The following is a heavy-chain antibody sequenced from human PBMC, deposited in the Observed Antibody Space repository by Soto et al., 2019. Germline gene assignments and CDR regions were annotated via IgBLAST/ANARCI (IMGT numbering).Heavy chain of an antibody. V-gene: IGHV1-69*12. CDR1: GGTFSSYA. CDR2: IIPMFGSA. CDR3: ARAIYDSSGYPPDY. D-gene: IGHD3-22*01. Sequence: QVQLVQSGAEVKKPGSSVKVSCKASGGTFSSYAFSWVRQAPGQGLEYMGGIIPMFGSANYAQKFQGGVTITADESTSTAYMELSSLRSEDTAVYYCARAIYDSSGYPPDYWGQGTLVTGSS. J-gene: IGHJ4*02.